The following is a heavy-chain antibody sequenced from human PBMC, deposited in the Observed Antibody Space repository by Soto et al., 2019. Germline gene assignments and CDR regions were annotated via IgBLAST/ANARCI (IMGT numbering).Heavy chain of an antibody. Sequence: QVQLVQSGAAVKKPGASVKVSCKASGYTFTSYGITWVRQAPGQGLEWMGWISAYNGNTNYAQKLQGRVTMTTVTYTSTAYMELRSLRSDDTAVYYCARGGSRYNDSSGPGGEGNYWGQGTLVTVSS. CDR3: ARGGSRYNDSSGPGGEGNY. D-gene: IGHD3-22*01. J-gene: IGHJ4*02. V-gene: IGHV1-18*01. CDR1: GYTFTSYG. CDR2: ISAYNGNT.